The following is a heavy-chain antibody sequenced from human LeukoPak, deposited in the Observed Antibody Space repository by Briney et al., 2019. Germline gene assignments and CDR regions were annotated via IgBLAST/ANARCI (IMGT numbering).Heavy chain of an antibody. D-gene: IGHD3-22*01. CDR3: AREYYYDSSGYYYEEAHFDY. Sequence: ASVKVSCKASGYTFTGYYMHWVRQAPGQGLEWMGWINPNSGGTNYAQKFQGRVTMTRDTSISTAYMELSRLRSDDTAVYYCAREYYYDSSGYYYEEAHFDYWGQGTLVTVSS. J-gene: IGHJ4*02. CDR1: GYTFTGYY. CDR2: INPNSGGT. V-gene: IGHV1-2*02.